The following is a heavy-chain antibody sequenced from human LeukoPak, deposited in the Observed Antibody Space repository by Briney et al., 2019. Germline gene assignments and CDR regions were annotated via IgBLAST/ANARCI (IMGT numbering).Heavy chain of an antibody. CDR2: ISYDGSNK. Sequence: GSLRLSCAASGFTFSSYAIHWVQQAPGKGLEWVAVISYDGSNKYYADSVKGRFTISRDNSKNTLYLQMNSLRAEDTAVYYCARDGRAVAGNGGVDAFDIWGQGTMVTVSS. J-gene: IGHJ3*02. V-gene: IGHV3-30-3*01. D-gene: IGHD6-19*01. CDR1: GFTFSSYA. CDR3: ARDGRAVAGNGGVDAFDI.